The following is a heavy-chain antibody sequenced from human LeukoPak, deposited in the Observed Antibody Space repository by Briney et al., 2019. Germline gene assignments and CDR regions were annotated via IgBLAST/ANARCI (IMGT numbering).Heavy chain of an antibody. V-gene: IGHV4-34*01. J-gene: IGHJ5*02. CDR1: GGSISSYY. D-gene: IGHD2-15*01. CDR2: INHSGST. Sequence: SETLSLTCTVSGGSISSYYWSWIRQPPGKGLEWIGEINHSGSTNYNPSLKSRVTISVDTSKNQFSLKLSSVTAADTAVYYCARSFNCSGGSCYSNWFDPWGQGTLVTVSS. CDR3: ARSFNCSGGSCYSNWFDP.